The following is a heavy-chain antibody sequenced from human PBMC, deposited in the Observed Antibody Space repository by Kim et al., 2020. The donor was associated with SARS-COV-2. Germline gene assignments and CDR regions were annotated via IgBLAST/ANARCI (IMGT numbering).Heavy chain of an antibody. CDR2: VFDSGST. J-gene: IGHJ2*01. V-gene: IGHV4-59*01. CDR3: ARGNYFYDGSGNPRFWYF. D-gene: IGHD3-22*01. CDR1: GGSISYYY. Sequence: SETLSLTCTVSGGSISYYYWSWIRQPPGKGLEWIGYVFDSGSTNYSPSLKSRVTISLDTSKKQFSLQLTSVTAAATAVYYCARGNYFYDGSGNPRFWYF.